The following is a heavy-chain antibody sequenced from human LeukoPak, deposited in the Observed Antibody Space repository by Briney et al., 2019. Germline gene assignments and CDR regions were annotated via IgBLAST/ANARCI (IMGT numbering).Heavy chain of an antibody. D-gene: IGHD3-10*01. CDR1: GYTLTELS. CDR2: FDPEDGET. Sequence: ASVKVSCMVSGYTLTELSMHWVRQAPGEGLEWMGGFDPEDGETIYAQKFQGRVTMTEDTSTDTAYMELSSLRSEDTAVYYCAPNRVTPGLYGSGSLFDYWGQGTLVTVSS. V-gene: IGHV1-24*01. CDR3: APNRVTPGLYGSGSLFDY. J-gene: IGHJ4*02.